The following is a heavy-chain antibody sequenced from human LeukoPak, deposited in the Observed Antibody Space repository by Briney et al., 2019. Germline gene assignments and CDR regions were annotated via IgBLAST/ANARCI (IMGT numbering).Heavy chain of an antibody. V-gene: IGHV1-69*05. Sequence: ASVKVSCKASGGTFSSYAISCVRQAPGQGLEWMGGIIPIFGTANYAQKFQGRVTITTDESTSTAYMELSSLRSEDTAVYYCARFRATAGYYYYYMDVWGKGTTVTVSS. CDR3: ARFRATAGYYYYYMDV. D-gene: IGHD5-12*01. J-gene: IGHJ6*03. CDR2: IIPIFGTA. CDR1: GGTFSSYA.